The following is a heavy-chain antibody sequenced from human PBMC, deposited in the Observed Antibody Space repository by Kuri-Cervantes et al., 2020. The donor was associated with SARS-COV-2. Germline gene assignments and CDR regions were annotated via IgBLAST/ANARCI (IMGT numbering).Heavy chain of an antibody. CDR2: IIPILGTA. CDR3: ASYRNFWSGTAGIDY. V-gene: IGHV1-69*04. D-gene: IGHD3-3*01. J-gene: IGHJ4*02. CDR1: GGTFSSYA. Sequence: SVKVSCKASGGTFSSYAISWVRQAPGQGLEWMGRIIPILGTANYAQKFQGRVTITADKSTSTAYMELSSLRSEDTAVYYCASYRNFWSGTAGIDYWGQGTLVTVSS.